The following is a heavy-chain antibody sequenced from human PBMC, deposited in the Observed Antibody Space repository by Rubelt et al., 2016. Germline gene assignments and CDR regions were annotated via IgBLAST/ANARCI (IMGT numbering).Heavy chain of an antibody. D-gene: IGHD6-6*01. CDR1: GFTFSNAW. CDR2: IKSKTDGGTT. J-gene: IGHJ4*02. Sequence: EVQLVESEGGLVKPGGSLRLSCAASGFTFSNAWMSWVRQAPGKGLEWVGRIKSKTDGGTTDYAAPVKGRFTISRDDSRNTLDLQMNSLKTEDTAVYYCTADGDSSSSGWTTWGQGALVTVSS. CDR3: TADGDSSSSGWTT. V-gene: IGHV3-15*01.